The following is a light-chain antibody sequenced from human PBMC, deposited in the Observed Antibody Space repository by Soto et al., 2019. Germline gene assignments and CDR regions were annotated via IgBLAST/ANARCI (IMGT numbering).Light chain of an antibody. CDR2: WAS. CDR3: QQYYSTRT. V-gene: IGKV4-1*01. Sequence: DIVMTQSPDSLAVSLGERATINCKSSQSVLYSSNNKNYLAWYQQKPGQPPKLLIYWASTRESGVPDRFSGSGSGTDFTLTISSLKAEDVAVYFCQQYYSTRTFGQGTKVDTK. J-gene: IGKJ1*01. CDR1: QSVLYSSNNKNY.